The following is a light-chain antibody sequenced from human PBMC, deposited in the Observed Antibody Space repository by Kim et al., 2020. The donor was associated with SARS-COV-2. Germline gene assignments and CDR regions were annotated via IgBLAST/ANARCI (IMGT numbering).Light chain of an antibody. Sequence: WSPEERATPSCRAGQSVSSYCAWYHQKTDQAPRLLIYEASNRATGIPARCSGSGSGTDFTLTISSLEPEDFAVYYCQQRSNWPLTFGGGTKVDIK. CDR3: QQRSNWPLT. CDR1: QSVSSY. CDR2: EAS. V-gene: IGKV3-11*01. J-gene: IGKJ4*01.